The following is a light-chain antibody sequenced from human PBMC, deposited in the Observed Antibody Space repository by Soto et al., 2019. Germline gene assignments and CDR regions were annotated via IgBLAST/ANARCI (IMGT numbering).Light chain of an antibody. CDR3: QQYGTSPRT. J-gene: IGKJ1*01. Sequence: EIVLTQSPATLSLSPCDRATLSCRASQSVSYYLAWYQQKPGQAPRLLIYAASSRATGIPDRFSGSGSGTEFTLTISRLESEDFAVYFCQQYGTSPRTFGQGTKVDI. CDR2: AAS. CDR1: QSVSYY. V-gene: IGKV3-20*01.